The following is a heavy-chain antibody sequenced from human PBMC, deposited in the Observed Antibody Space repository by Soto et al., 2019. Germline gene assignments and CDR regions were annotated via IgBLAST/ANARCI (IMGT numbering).Heavy chain of an antibody. V-gene: IGHV5-10-1*01. D-gene: IGHD2-2*01. CDR2: IDPSDSYT. J-gene: IGHJ3*02. Sequence: GESLKISCKGSGYGFTSYWISWVRQMPGKGLEWMGRIDPSDSYTNYSPSFQGHVTISADKSISTAYLQWSSLKASDTAMYYCARHLPHPTAFDIWGQGTMVTVSS. CDR3: ARHLPHPTAFDI. CDR1: GYGFTSYW.